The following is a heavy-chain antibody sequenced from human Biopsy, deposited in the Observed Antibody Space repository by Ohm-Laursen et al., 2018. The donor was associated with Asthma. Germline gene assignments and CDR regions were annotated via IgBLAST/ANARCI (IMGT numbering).Heavy chain of an antibody. Sequence: SLRLSCSASGLILSNYDMHWVRQAPGKGLEWVAVLSYNGNNKYYADSVRGRFTISRDNSENTLYLQMNSLRPDDTAVYYCARDVMEWYLPAFDFWGQGTLVTVSS. D-gene: IGHD3-3*01. CDR3: ARDVMEWYLPAFDF. V-gene: IGHV3-30*03. CDR2: LSYNGNNK. J-gene: IGHJ4*02. CDR1: GLILSNYD.